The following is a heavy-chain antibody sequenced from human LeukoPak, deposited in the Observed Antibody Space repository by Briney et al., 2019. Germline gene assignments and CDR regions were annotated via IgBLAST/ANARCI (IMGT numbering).Heavy chain of an antibody. CDR1: GFTFSPYG. J-gene: IGHJ4*02. CDR3: ARDSRQLALDS. Sequence: GRSLRLSCAAYGFTFSPYGMHWVRQAPGKGLEWVAVISYDGSDKYYADSVKGRFTISRDNSKNTLYLQMNSLRAEDTAVYYCARDSRQLALDSWGQGTLVTVSS. D-gene: IGHD1-1*01. CDR2: ISYDGSDK. V-gene: IGHV3-30*03.